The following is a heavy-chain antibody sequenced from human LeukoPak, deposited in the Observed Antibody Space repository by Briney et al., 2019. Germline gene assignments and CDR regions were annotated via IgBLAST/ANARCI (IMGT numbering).Heavy chain of an antibody. D-gene: IGHD1-26*01. Sequence: SETLSLTCAVSGGPIMTAPYYWGWIRQPPGKGLEWFGSVFHDGTTYYSPSLKSRVTVSADTSRNRFSLSLTSSSAADTAVYYCVRSGLVLQTGFDFWGQGALVTVSS. J-gene: IGHJ4*02. CDR1: GGPIMTAPYY. CDR2: VFHDGTT. V-gene: IGHV4-39*07. CDR3: VRSGLVLQTGFDF.